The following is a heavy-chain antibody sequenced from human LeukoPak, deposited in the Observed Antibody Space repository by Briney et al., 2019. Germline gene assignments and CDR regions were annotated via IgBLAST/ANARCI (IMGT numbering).Heavy chain of an antibody. V-gene: IGHV5-51*01. D-gene: IGHD4-17*01. CDR3: ARYRGHYVSLPSPFDY. CDR1: GYRFTDYW. CDR2: ISPDDSDT. J-gene: IGHJ4*02. Sequence: GESLKISCKGSGYRFTDYWIGWVRQVSGKGLEWMGIISPDDSDTRDSPSYSPSFQGQVTISTDESISTAYLQWSSLKASDTAMYYCARYRGHYVSLPSPFDYWGQGTLVTVSS.